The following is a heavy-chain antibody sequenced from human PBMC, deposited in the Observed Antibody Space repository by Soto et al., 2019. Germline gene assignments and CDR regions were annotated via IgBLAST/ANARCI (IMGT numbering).Heavy chain of an antibody. CDR1: GFTFSSYA. CDR2: ISGSGGST. Sequence: GSLRLSCAASGFTFSSYAMSWVRQAPGKGLEWVSAISGSGGSTYYADSVKGRFTISRDNSKNTLYLQMNSLRAEDTAVYYCAKKGLAARRVRADFDYWGQGTLVTVSS. D-gene: IGHD6-6*01. V-gene: IGHV3-23*01. CDR3: AKKGLAARRVRADFDY. J-gene: IGHJ4*02.